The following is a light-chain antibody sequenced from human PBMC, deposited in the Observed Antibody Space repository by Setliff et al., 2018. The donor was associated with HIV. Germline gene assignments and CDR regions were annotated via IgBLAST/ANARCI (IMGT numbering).Light chain of an antibody. J-gene: IGLJ1*01. CDR1: SSDVGAYNY. V-gene: IGLV2-11*01. CDR2: DVS. Sequence: QSVLAQPRSVSGSPGQSVTFSCTGSSSDVGAYNYVSWYQQHPGRAPKLLIYDVSKRPSGVPDRFSGSKSGDTASLTISGLQSEDEADYYCCSYAGTYTYVVGSGTKVTVL. CDR3: CSYAGTYTYV.